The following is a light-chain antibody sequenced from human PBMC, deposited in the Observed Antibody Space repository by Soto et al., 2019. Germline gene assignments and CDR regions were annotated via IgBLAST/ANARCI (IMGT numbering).Light chain of an antibody. CDR2: GAS. CDR1: QSVSSD. V-gene: IGKV3-20*01. J-gene: IGKJ1*01. CDR3: QQYGNSPRT. Sequence: IVLTQSPATLSLSPGERATLSCRASQSVSSDLAWYQQKPGQAPRLLIYGASTRATGIPARFSGSGSGTDFTLTISRLEPEDFAVYYCQQYGNSPRTFGQGTKVDIK.